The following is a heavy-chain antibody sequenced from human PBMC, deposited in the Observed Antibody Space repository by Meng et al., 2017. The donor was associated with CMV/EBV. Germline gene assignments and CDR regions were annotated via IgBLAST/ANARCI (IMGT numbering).Heavy chain of an antibody. D-gene: IGHD2-2*02. CDR2: IYTSGST. Sequence: QGQMQESGPELVKPSETLSLTCTGSGGFISSYYWSWIRQPAGRGLEWIGRIYTSGSTNYDPSLKSRVTMSVDTSKNQFSLKLSSVTAAYTAVYYCAREIVVVPAAIDNWFDPWGQGTLVTVSS. CDR3: AREIVVVPAAIDNWFDP. J-gene: IGHJ5*02. V-gene: IGHV4-4*07. CDR1: GGFISSYY.